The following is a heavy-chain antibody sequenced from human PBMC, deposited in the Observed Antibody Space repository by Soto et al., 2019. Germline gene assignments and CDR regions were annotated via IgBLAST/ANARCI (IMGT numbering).Heavy chain of an antibody. CDR3: AGIKYGDYDDPAEYFQH. CDR1: GGSISSYY. J-gene: IGHJ1*01. V-gene: IGHV4-59*01. CDR2: IYYSGST. D-gene: IGHD4-17*01. Sequence: QVQLQESGPGLVKPSETLSLTCTVSGGSISSYYWSWIRQPPGKGLEWIGYIYYSGSTNYNPSLKSRVTISVDTSKNQFSLKLSSVTAADTAVYYCAGIKYGDYDDPAEYFQHWGQGTLVTVSS.